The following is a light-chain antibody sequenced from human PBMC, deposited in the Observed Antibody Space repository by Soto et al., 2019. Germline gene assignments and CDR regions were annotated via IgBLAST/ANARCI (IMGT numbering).Light chain of an antibody. CDR3: QSYDSSLSGWV. J-gene: IGLJ3*02. Sequence: QSVLTQPPSASGSPGQSVTISCTGTSSDVGGSGYVSWYQQHPGKAPKLIIHEVNKRPSGVPDRFSGSKSGTSASLAITGLQAEDEADYYCQSYDSSLSGWVFGGGTKLTVL. V-gene: IGLV2-8*01. CDR2: EVN. CDR1: SSDVGGSGY.